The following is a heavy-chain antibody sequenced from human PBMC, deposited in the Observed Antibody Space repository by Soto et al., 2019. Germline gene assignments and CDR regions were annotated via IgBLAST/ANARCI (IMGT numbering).Heavy chain of an antibody. CDR3: AREENYYGSGSYYRDVYYMDV. CDR1: GFTVISNY. J-gene: IGHJ6*03. Sequence: EVQLVESGGGLVQPGGSLRLSCAASGFTVISNYMSWVRQAPGKGLEGVSVIYSGGSTYYADSVKGRFTISRHNSKNTLYLQMNSLRAEDTAVYYCAREENYYGSGSYYRDVYYMDVWGKGTTVTVSS. D-gene: IGHD3-10*01. CDR2: IYSGGST. V-gene: IGHV3-53*04.